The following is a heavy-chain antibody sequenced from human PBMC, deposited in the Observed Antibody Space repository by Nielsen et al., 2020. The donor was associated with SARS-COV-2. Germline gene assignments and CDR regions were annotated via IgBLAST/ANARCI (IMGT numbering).Heavy chain of an antibody. CDR3: ARDSYIVPTNYYFDY. Sequence: GESLKISCAASGFTFSASWMAWVRQAPGKGLEWLSNIRPDGTGANYVDSVKGRFTISRDNAKNLLYLQMGSLRDDDTAVYYCARDSYIVPTNYYFDYWGQGALVTVSS. CDR2: IRPDGTGA. V-gene: IGHV3-7*01. CDR1: GFTFSASW. D-gene: IGHD5-12*01. J-gene: IGHJ4*02.